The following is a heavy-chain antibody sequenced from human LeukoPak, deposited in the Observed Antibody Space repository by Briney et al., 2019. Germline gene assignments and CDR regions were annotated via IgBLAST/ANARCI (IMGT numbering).Heavy chain of an antibody. D-gene: IGHD3-9*01. CDR1: GYTFTGYY. J-gene: IGHJ4*02. Sequence: GASVKVSCKASGYTFTGYYMHWVRQAPGQGLEWMGWINPNSGGTNYAQKFQGRVTMTRDTSIGTAYMELSRLRSDDTAVYYCAREYYDILTGYHDYWGQGTLVTVSS. CDR3: AREYYDILTGYHDY. CDR2: INPNSGGT. V-gene: IGHV1-2*02.